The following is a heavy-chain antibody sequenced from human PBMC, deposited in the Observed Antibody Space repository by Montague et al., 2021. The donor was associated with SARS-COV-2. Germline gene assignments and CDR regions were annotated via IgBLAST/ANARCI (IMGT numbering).Heavy chain of an antibody. Sequence: SLRLSGAASGFTFSRYWMHWVRQAPGKGLVWVSRINSDVSSPSYSDSFXVRFTISRDNAKNTLYLQMNSLRAEDTAVYYCAGDQNCSGGSCYSNYYYYGMDVWGQGTTVTVSS. CDR2: INSDVSSP. D-gene: IGHD2-15*01. J-gene: IGHJ6*02. CDR1: GFTFSRYW. CDR3: AGDQNCSGGSCYSNYYYYGMDV. V-gene: IGHV3-74*01.